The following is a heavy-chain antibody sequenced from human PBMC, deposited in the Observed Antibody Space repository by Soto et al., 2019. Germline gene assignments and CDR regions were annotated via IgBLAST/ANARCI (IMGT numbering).Heavy chain of an antibody. Sequence: SETLSLTCAVSGGSISSGGYSWSWIRQPPGKGLEWIGYIYHSGSTHYNPSLKSRVTISVDRSKNQFSLKLSSVTAADTAVYYCARGCSGGSCYSPFFDYWGQGTLVTVSS. CDR2: IYHSGST. D-gene: IGHD2-15*01. V-gene: IGHV4-30-2*01. J-gene: IGHJ4*02. CDR1: GGSISSGGYS. CDR3: ARGCSGGSCYSPFFDY.